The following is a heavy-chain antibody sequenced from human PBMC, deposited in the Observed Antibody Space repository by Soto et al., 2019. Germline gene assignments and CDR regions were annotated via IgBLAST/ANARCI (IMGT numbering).Heavy chain of an antibody. V-gene: IGHV3-30-3*01. CDR1: GFTFSSYA. CDR2: ISYDGSNK. D-gene: IGHD2-2*02. J-gene: IGHJ6*01. CDR3: AREESPPGYCSSTSCYRYYYGMDV. Sequence: QVQLVESGGGVVQPGRSLRLSCAASGFTFSSYAMHWVRQAPGKGLEWVAVISYDGSNKYYADSVKGRFTISRDNSKNTLYLQMNSLRAEDTAVYYCAREESPPGYCSSTSCYRYYYGMDVW.